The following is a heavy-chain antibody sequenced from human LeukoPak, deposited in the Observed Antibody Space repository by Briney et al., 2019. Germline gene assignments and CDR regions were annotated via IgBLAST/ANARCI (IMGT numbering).Heavy chain of an antibody. CDR3: ARAFDWLDS. CDR1: GGTFNSYG. CDR2: IIPRYDSP. J-gene: IGHJ5*01. V-gene: IGHV1-69*01. Sequence: ASVKVSCKASGGTFNSYGISWVRQAPGQGLEWMGGIIPRYDSPNHAQKFQGRVTSSADDSTATAYMELSSLRFEDTAVYYCARAFDWLDSWGQGTQVTVSS.